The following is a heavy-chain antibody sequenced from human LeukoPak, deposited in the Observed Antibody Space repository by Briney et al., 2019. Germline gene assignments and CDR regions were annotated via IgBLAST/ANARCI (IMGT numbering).Heavy chain of an antibody. V-gene: IGHV3-7*01. J-gene: IGHJ4*02. Sequence: GGSLRLSCAASGFSFSSYWMNWVRQAPGKGLEWVANIKQDGSQKYHVDSVKGRFTISRDNAKNSLYLQMNSLRAEDTAVYYCARGDTSGYYYSEFWGQGTLVTVSS. D-gene: IGHD3-22*01. CDR3: ARGDTSGYYYSEF. CDR1: GFSFSSYW. CDR2: IKQDGSQK.